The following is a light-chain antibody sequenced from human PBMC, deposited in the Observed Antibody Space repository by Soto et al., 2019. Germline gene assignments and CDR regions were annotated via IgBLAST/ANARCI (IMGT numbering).Light chain of an antibody. Sequence: QAVVTQPASVSGSPGQSITMSCTGTSSDVGGYNYVSWYQQHPGKAPKLMIYDVSNRPSGVSNRFSGSKSGNTASLTISGLQDEDEADYFCTSFTSSSTLLVFGTGTKVTVL. CDR2: DVS. CDR3: TSFTSSSTLLV. CDR1: SSDVGGYNY. V-gene: IGLV2-14*03. J-gene: IGLJ1*01.